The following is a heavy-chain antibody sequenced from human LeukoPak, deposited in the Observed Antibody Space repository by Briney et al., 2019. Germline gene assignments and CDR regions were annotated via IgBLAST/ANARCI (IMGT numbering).Heavy chain of an antibody. CDR1: GYTFTIFY. V-gene: IGHV1-46*01. Sequence: ASVKVSCKASGYTFTIFYIYWVRQAPGQGLEWVGLINPSGGSTNFAQKFQGRVTMTTDTSTITVYMELSSLRSEDTAVYYCARGARISSSWYSSVWGQGTLITVS. CDR2: INPSGGST. J-gene: IGHJ4*02. CDR3: ARGARISSSWYSSV. D-gene: IGHD2-2*01.